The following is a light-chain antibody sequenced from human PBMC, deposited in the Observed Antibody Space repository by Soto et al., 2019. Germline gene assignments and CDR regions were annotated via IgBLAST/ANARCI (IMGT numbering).Light chain of an antibody. V-gene: IGLV1-40*01. CDR3: QSYDSSLSRV. CDR1: SSNIGAGYD. Sequence: QSALTQPPSVSGAPGQRVTISCTGSSSNIGAGYDVHWYQQLPGTAPKLLIYGNSNRPSGFPDRFSGSKSGSSASLAITGRQHEDEADYYCQSYDSSLSRVFGGGTKLTVL. CDR2: GNS. J-gene: IGLJ2*01.